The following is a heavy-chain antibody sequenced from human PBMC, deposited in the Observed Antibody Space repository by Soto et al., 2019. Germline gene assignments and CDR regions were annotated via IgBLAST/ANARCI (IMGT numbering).Heavy chain of an antibody. V-gene: IGHV1-3*01. Sequence: QVQLVQSGAEVKKPGASVKVSCKASGYTFTSYAMHWVRQAPGQRLEWMGWINAGNGNTKYSQKFQVRVTITRDTSASTAYMELSSPRSEDTAVYYCARSIVVVTAADYCGQGTLVTVSS. D-gene: IGHD2-21*02. CDR3: ARSIVVVTAADY. CDR1: GYTFTSYA. J-gene: IGHJ4*02. CDR2: INAGNGNT.